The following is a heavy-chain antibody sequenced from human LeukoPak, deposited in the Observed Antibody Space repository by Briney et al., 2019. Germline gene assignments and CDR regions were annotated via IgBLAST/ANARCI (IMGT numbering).Heavy chain of an antibody. CDR3: AGARLQRVVTILRPPDYYFDY. CDR1: GGSISSYY. V-gene: IGHV4-59*01. Sequence: SETLSLTCTVSGGSISSYYWSWIRQPPGKGLEWIGYIYYSGSTNYNPSLKSRVTISVDTSKNQFSLKLSSVTAADTAVYYCAGARLQRVVTILRPPDYYFDYWGQGTLVTVSS. J-gene: IGHJ4*02. D-gene: IGHD5-12*01. CDR2: IYYSGST.